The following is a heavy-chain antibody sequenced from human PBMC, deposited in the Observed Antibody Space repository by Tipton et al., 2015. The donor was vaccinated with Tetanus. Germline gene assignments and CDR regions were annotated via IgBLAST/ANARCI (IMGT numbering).Heavy chain of an antibody. J-gene: IGHJ4*02. CDR1: GSTFSTYG. CDR3: VPHYGRGYVSGRWSGLDY. V-gene: IGHV3-23*01. CDR2: ISSDGGTT. Sequence: SLGLSCAASGSTFSTYGMSWVRQAPGKGLEWVSGISSDGGTTYYADSVKGRFTISRDNSKNTPYLQMNSLRAEDTAVYYTVPHYGRGYVSGRWSGLDYWSQGALVTVSP. D-gene: IGHD3-16*01.